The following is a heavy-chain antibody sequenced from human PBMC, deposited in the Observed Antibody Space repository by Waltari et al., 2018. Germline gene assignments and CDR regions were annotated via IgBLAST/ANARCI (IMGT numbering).Heavy chain of an antibody. CDR3: AIRAGMGIFDY. D-gene: IGHD6-19*01. CDR1: GYTHAGLT. J-gene: IGHJ4*02. V-gene: IGHV1-24*01. CDR2: FDPEDGET. Sequence: QVQLVQSGAEVKKPGASGKVSGKVAGYTHAGLTRHWVRQAPGKVLEWMGGFDPEDGETIYAQKFQGRVTMTEDTSTDTAYMELSSLRSEDSAVYYCAIRAGMGIFDYWGQGTLVTVSS.